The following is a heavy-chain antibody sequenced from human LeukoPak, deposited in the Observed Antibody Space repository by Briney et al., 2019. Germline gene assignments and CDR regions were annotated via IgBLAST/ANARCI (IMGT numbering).Heavy chain of an antibody. V-gene: IGHV4-59*08. CDR2: IYYTCMT. J-gene: IGHJ4*02. CDR3: ARHGRMVIMSKFSTGIDQ. CDR1: DGSIRNYF. Sequence: SETQSLTCTVPDGSIRNYFWSWIRPPPAKGLEWIGSIYYTCMTNYNPPLMRRVTISMDTSKNQFSLNLRSVTAAATAIYYCARHGRMVIMSKFSTGIDQWGQGTLVTVSS. D-gene: IGHD2-8*01.